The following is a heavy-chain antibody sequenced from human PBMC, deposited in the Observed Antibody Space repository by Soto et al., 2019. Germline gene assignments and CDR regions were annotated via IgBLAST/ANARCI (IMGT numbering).Heavy chain of an antibody. V-gene: IGHV3-48*02. CDR2: ISSSSSTI. J-gene: IGHJ4*02. Sequence: AGGSLRLSCAASGFTFSSYSMNWVRQAPGKGLEWVSYISSSSSTIYYADSVKGRFTISRDNAKNSLYLQMNSLRDEDTAVYYCARDSDYDFWSGPRGYFDYWGQGTRVTVSS. D-gene: IGHD3-3*01. CDR3: ARDSDYDFWSGPRGYFDY. CDR1: GFTFSSYS.